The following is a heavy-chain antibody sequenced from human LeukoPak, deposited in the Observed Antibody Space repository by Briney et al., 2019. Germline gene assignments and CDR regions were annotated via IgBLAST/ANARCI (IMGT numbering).Heavy chain of an antibody. V-gene: IGHV3-23*01. CDR2: ISGSGDTT. CDR3: AKGHSAHGTGFDC. Sequence: GGSLRLSCAASGFTFSSFEMNWVRQAPGKGLEWVSGISGSGDTTYYADSVKGRFTISRDNSKNTLYLQMNSLRVEDTAVYYCAKGHSAHGTGFDCWGQGTLVAVSS. D-gene: IGHD1-14*01. CDR1: GFTFSSFE. J-gene: IGHJ4*02.